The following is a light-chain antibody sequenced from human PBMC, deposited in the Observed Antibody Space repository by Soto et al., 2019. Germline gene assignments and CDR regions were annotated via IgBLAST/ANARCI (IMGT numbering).Light chain of an antibody. CDR2: GAS. Sequence: EIVMPQSPATLSVSPGERATLSCRASQSVGSNLAWYQQKPGQAPRLLIYGASSRELGIPARFSGSGSGTDFTLNISSLHCEDFADYYCEEYNNWPPYTFGQGTKLEIK. J-gene: IGKJ2*01. CDR3: EEYNNWPPYT. V-gene: IGKV3-15*01. CDR1: QSVGSN.